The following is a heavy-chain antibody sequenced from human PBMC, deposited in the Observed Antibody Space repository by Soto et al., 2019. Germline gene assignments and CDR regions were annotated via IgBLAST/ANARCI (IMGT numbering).Heavy chain of an antibody. CDR2: IYYSGST. Sequence: SETLSLTCTVSGGSISSYYWSWIRQPPGKGLEWIGYIYYSGSTNYNPSLKSRVTISVDTSKNQFSLKLSSVTAADTAVYYCARGGQQEAPGDYYYYYGMNVGGQGTTDIVS. D-gene: IGHD6-13*01. V-gene: IGHV4-59*01. J-gene: IGHJ6*02. CDR3: ARGGQQEAPGDYYYYYGMNV. CDR1: GGSISSYY.